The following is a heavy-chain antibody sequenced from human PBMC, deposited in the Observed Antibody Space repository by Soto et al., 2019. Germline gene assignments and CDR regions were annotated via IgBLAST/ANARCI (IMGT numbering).Heavy chain of an antibody. D-gene: IGHD1-26*01. CDR1: GFTFDDYT. V-gene: IGHV3-43*01. CDR2: ISWDGGST. J-gene: IGHJ3*02. CDR3: AKDSGGDAFDI. Sequence: GGSLRLSCAASGFTFDDYTMHWVRQAPGKGLEWVSLISWDGGSTSYADSVKGRFTISRDNSKNSLYLQMNSLRTEDTALYYCAKDSGGDAFDIWGQGTMVTVSS.